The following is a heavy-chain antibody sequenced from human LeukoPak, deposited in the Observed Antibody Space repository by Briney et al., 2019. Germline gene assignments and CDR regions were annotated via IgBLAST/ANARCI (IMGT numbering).Heavy chain of an antibody. D-gene: IGHD3-10*01. CDR2: IKGDGTEK. V-gene: IGHV3-7*01. J-gene: IGHJ4*03. CDR1: GFTFNTYW. Sequence: GGSLRLSCIASGFTFNTYWMSWVRQAPGRGLEWVANIKGDGTEKYYVDSVKGRFTISRDNAKNSLFLHMNNVRAEDTAVYYCSRLSAMLRGPEAFYYFEYWGKGTPVTVSS. CDR3: SRLSAMLRGPEAFYYFEY.